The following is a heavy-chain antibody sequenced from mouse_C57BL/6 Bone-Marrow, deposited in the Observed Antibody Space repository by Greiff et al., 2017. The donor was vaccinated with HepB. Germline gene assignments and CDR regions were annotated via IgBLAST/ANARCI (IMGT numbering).Heavy chain of an antibody. J-gene: IGHJ1*03. CDR1: GYSITSGYY. CDR2: ISYDGSN. Sequence: EVKLMESGPGLVKPSQSLSLTCSVTGYSITSGYYWNWIRQFPGNKLEWMGYISYDGSNNYNPSLKNRISITRDTSKNQFFLKLNSVTTEDTATYYCARPFLITTVVAPNWYFDVWGTGTTVTVSS. D-gene: IGHD1-1*01. CDR3: ARPFLITTVVAPNWYFDV. V-gene: IGHV3-6*01.